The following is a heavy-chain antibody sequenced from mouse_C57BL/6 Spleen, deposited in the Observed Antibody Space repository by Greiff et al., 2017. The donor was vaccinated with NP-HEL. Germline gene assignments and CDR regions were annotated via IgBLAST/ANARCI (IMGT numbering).Heavy chain of an antibody. D-gene: IGHD2-5*01. CDR2: IYPGSGST. CDR3: AREDSNYEWFAY. J-gene: IGHJ3*01. V-gene: IGHV1-55*01. CDR1: GYTFTSYW. Sequence: VQLQESGAELVKPGASVKMSCKASGYTFTSYWITWVKQRPGQGLEWIGDIYPGSGSTNYNEKFKSKATLTVDTSSSTAYMQLSSLTSEDSAVYYCAREDSNYEWFAYWGQGTLVTVSA.